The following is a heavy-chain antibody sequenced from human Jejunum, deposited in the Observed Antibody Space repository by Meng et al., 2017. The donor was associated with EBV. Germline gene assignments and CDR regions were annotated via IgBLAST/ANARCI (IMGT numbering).Heavy chain of an antibody. V-gene: IGHV4-4*02. CDR2: IYYSGST. J-gene: IGHJ4*02. Sequence: QPSGPGLLSPSGTLSLTCPVSGDSNEMRTWWRWVRQSPERGLEWIGEIYYSGSTNYNPSLKSRVTILVDRSENHFSLHLSSVTAADTAVYYCVRGGDYCLVYWGQGTLVTVSS. CDR3: VRGGDYCLVY. D-gene: IGHD2-21*02. CDR1: GDSNEMRTW.